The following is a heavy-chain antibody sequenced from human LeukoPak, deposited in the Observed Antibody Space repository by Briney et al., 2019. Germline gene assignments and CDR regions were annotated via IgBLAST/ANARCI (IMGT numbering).Heavy chain of an antibody. CDR2: IYHSGST. D-gene: IGHD4-17*01. CDR1: GGSISSSNW. V-gene: IGHV4-4*02. Sequence: SETLSLTCAVSGGSISSSNWWSWVRQSPGKGLEWTGEIYHSGSTNYNPSLKSRVTISVDKSKNQFSLKLSSVTAADTAVYYCARTYGDDYYFDYWGQGTLVTVSS. J-gene: IGHJ4*02. CDR3: ARTYGDDYYFDY.